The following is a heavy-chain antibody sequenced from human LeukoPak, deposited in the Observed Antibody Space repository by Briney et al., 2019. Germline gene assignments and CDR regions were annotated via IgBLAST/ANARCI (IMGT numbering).Heavy chain of an antibody. J-gene: IGHJ6*03. V-gene: IGHV5-51*01. CDR2: IYPGDSDT. Sequence: GESLKISCKGSGYSFTSYWIGWVRQMPGKGLEWMGIIYPGDSDTRYSPSFQGQVTISADKSISPAYLQWSSLKASDTAMYYCARLSCSSTSCYEPYYYYYMDVWGKGTTVTVSS. CDR1: GYSFTSYW. D-gene: IGHD2-2*01. CDR3: ARLSCSSTSCYEPYYYYYMDV.